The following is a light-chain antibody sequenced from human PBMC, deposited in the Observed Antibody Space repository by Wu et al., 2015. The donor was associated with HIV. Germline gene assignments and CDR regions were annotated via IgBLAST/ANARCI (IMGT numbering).Light chain of an antibody. CDR2: DAS. CDR3: QQFHSYPRT. CDR1: QSVSSN. J-gene: IGKJ2*01. Sequence: EIVMTQSQATLSVSPGERAALSCRASQSVSSNLAWYQQKPGQAPRLLIYDASTRATGVPARFSGSGSGTDFTLTISSLQPEDFATYYCQQFHSYPRTFGQGTKLEIK. V-gene: IGKV3-15*01.